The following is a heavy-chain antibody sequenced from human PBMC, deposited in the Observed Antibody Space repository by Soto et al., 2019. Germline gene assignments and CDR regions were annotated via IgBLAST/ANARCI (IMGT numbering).Heavy chain of an antibody. CDR1: GFTVSSNY. CDR2: IYSAGNT. D-gene: IGHD1-26*01. Sequence: GGYLRLSCAASGFTVSSNYMSWVRQAPGKGLEWISIIYSAGNTYYADSVKGRFTISRDNSKNTLYLQMNSLGAEDTAVYYCAGDFVVGGPTINYYYGMDVWGQGTTVTVSS. J-gene: IGHJ6*02. V-gene: IGHV3-66*01. CDR3: AGDFVVGGPTINYYYGMDV.